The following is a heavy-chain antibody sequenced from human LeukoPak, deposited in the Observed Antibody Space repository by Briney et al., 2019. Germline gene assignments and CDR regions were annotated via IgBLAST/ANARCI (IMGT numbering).Heavy chain of an antibody. CDR2: IIPILGIA. Sequence: ASVKVSCKASGYTFTSYGISWVRQAPGQGLEWMGRIIPILGIANYAQKFQGRVTITADKSTSTAYMELSSLRSEDTAVYYCARALRTPEQPINWFDPWGQGTLVTVSS. D-gene: IGHD1/OR15-1a*01. CDR3: ARALRTPEQPINWFDP. CDR1: GYTFTSYG. J-gene: IGHJ5*02. V-gene: IGHV1-69*04.